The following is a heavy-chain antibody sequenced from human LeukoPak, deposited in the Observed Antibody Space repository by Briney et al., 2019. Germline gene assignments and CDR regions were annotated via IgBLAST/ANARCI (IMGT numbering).Heavy chain of an antibody. J-gene: IGHJ4*02. CDR1: GFTFSSYA. Sequence: GGSLRLSCAASGFTFSSYAMSWARQAPGKGLEWVSAISGSGGSTYYADSVKGRFTISRDNSKNTLYLQMNSLRAEDTAVYYCAKSFRVFGELLFFDYWGQGTLVTVSS. CDR2: ISGSGGST. CDR3: AKSFRVFGELLFFDY. V-gene: IGHV3-23*01. D-gene: IGHD3-10*02.